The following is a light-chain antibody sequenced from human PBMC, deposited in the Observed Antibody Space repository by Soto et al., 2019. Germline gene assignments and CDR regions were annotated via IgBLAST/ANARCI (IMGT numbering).Light chain of an antibody. CDR3: QQRSNCQPYT. Sequence: EIVLTQSPATMSLSPGERATLSCRASQSFSSYLAWYQQKPGHAPRLLIYDASNRATGIPARFSGSGSGTHFTLTISSLETEDFAVYYCQQRSNCQPYTFGKGTKLEIK. V-gene: IGKV3-11*01. CDR1: QSFSSY. J-gene: IGKJ2*01. CDR2: DAS.